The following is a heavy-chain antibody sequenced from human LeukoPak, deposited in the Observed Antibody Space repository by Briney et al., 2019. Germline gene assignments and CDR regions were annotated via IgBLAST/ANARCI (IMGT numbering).Heavy chain of an antibody. CDR2: IYSGGST. Sequence: SGGSLRLSCAASGFTVSSNYMSWVRQAPGKGLEWVSIIYSGGSTFYADSVKGRFTISRDNAKNSLYLQMNSLRAEDTAVYYCAREGKYYYDSSVDYWGQGTLVTVSS. CDR1: GFTVSSNY. V-gene: IGHV3-53*01. J-gene: IGHJ4*02. D-gene: IGHD3-22*01. CDR3: AREGKYYYDSSVDY.